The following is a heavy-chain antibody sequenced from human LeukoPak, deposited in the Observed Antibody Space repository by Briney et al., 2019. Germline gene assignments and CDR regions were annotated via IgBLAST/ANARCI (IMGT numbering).Heavy chain of an antibody. D-gene: IGHD3-22*01. CDR1: GLTLSNCW. V-gene: IGHV3-74*01. CDR2: MNSDGSGT. CDR3: AKDTYYHDSSGYYVFDY. J-gene: IGHJ4*02. Sequence: PGGSLRLSCAASGLTLSNCWMHWVRQAPGKGLVWVSRMNSDGSGTSYADSVKGRFTISRDNAKNTLYLQVNSLRAEDTGVYYCAKDTYYHDSSGYYVFDYWGQGTLVTVSS.